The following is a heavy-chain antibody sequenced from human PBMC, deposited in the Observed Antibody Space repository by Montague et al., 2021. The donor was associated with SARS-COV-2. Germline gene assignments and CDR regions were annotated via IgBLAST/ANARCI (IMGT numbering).Heavy chain of an antibody. CDR2: INHSANT. D-gene: IGHD3-10*01. CDR3: ASGIYPSGSYYNRYYYGLNF. CDR1: GGSLSGYY. V-gene: IGHV4-34*01. Sequence: SETLSLTCAVYGGSLSGYYWSWIRQPPEKGLEWIGEINHSANTKYNPSLKSPVTISIDTSKNQFSLKMTSVTAADTATYYCASGIYPSGSYYNRYYYGLNFWGPGTTVTVSS. J-gene: IGHJ6*02.